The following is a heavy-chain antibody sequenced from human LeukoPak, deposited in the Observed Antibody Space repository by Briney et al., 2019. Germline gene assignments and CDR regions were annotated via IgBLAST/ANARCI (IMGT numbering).Heavy chain of an antibody. Sequence: ASVKVSCKVSGYTLTELSMHWVRQAPRKGLGWMGGFDPEDGETIYAQKFQGRVTMTEDTSTDTAYMELSSLRSEDTAVYYCATEIWNYGRYYYGMDVWGQGTTVTVSS. CDR2: FDPEDGET. D-gene: IGHD1-7*01. CDR1: GYTLTELS. CDR3: ATEIWNYGRYYYGMDV. J-gene: IGHJ6*02. V-gene: IGHV1-24*01.